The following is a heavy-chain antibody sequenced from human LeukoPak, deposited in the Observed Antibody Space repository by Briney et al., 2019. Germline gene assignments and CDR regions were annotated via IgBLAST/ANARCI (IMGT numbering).Heavy chain of an antibody. CDR2: IRSSGDST. CDR3: AKDFRGYCSGGSCYSTLIFDY. D-gene: IGHD2-15*01. V-gene: IGHV3-23*01. Sequence: GGSLRLSCAASGFTFSSYGMSWVRQAPGKGLEWVSGIRSSGDSTYYADSVKGRFTISRDNSKNTLYLQMNSLRAEDTAVYYCAKDFRGYCSGGSCYSTLIFDYWGQGTLVTVSS. J-gene: IGHJ4*02. CDR1: GFTFSSYG.